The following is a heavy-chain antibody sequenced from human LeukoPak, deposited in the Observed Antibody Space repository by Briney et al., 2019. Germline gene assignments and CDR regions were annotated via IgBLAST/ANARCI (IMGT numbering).Heavy chain of an antibody. CDR1: GGSISSGDYY. CDR2: IYYSGST. D-gene: IGHD1-26*01. V-gene: IGHV4-30-4*01. Sequence: SQTLSLTCTVSGGSISSGDYYWSWIRQPPGKGLEWIGYIYYSGSTYYNPSLKSRVTISVDTSKNQFSLKLSSVTAADTAVYYCARDQGLVGETTPYWGQGTLVTVS. J-gene: IGHJ4*02. CDR3: ARDQGLVGETTPY.